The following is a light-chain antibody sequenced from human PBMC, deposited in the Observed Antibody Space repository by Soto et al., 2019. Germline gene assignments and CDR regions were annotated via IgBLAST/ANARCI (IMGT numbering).Light chain of an antibody. V-gene: IGKV1-27*01. Sequence: DIQITQSPSSLSASVGDRVTISCRASRDIGNSLAWYQRKPGKVPQLLIFAASTLQSGVPSRVSGSGSGADFTLTISSLQREDVATYYCQKYNSAPLTFGGGTKVEI. J-gene: IGKJ4*01. CDR1: RDIGNS. CDR2: AAS. CDR3: QKYNSAPLT.